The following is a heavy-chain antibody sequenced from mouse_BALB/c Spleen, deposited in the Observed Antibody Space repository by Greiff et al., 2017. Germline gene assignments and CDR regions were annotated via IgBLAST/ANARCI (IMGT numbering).Heavy chain of an antibody. Sequence: QVQLKESGPGLVQPSQSLSITCTVSGFSLTSYGVHWVRQSPGKGLEWLGVIWSGGSTDYNAAFISRLSISKDNSKSQVFFKINSLQANDTAIYYCATYTATEYFDVWGAGTTVTVSS. D-gene: IGHD1-2*01. CDR2: IWSGGST. CDR3: ATYTATEYFDV. V-gene: IGHV2-2*02. CDR1: GFSLTSYG. J-gene: IGHJ1*01.